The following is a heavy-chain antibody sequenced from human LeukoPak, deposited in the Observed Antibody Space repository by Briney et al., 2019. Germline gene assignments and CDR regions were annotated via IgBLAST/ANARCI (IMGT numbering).Heavy chain of an antibody. V-gene: IGHV4-39*07. J-gene: IGHJ4*02. CDR1: GGSISSSSYY. CDR2: IYYSGST. Sequence: PSETLSLTCTVSGGSISSSSYYWGWIRQPPGKGLEWIGSIYYSGSTYYNPSLQSRIAISLDTSKNQVSLRLSSVTAADTAVYYCARSVSGGKNGNFDYWGQGTLVTVSS. D-gene: IGHD4-23*01. CDR3: ARSVSGGKNGNFDY.